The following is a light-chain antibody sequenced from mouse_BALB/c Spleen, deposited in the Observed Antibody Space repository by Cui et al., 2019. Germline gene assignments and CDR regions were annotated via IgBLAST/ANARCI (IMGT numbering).Light chain of an antibody. CDR1: SSASY. Sequence: QIVITESPAIMSPSPGDKLTMTCSASSSASYMYWNQQKPGSSPRLLIDDTSNLASGVPVRFSGSGSGTSYSLTISRMEAEDAATYYCQQWSSYSPMWTFGGGTKLEIK. CDR3: QQWSSYSPMWT. V-gene: IGKV4-55*01. CDR2: DTS. J-gene: IGKJ1*01.